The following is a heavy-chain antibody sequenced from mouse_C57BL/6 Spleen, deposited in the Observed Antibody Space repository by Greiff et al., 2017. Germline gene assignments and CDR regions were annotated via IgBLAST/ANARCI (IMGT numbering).Heavy chain of an antibody. D-gene: IGHD4-1*01. CDR1: GYTFTSYW. CDR2: IHPNSGST. V-gene: IGHV1-64*01. J-gene: IGHJ4*01. CDR3: ARSLWGTGEDAVDY. Sequence: QVQLQQPGAELVKPGASVKLSCKASGYTFTSYWMHWVKQRPGQGLEWIGMIHPNSGSTNYNEKFKSKATLTVDKSSSTAYMQLSSLTSEDSAVYYCARSLWGTGEDAVDYWGQGTSVTVSS.